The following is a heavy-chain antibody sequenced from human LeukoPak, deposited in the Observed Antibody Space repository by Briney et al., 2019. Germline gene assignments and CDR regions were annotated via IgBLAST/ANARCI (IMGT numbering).Heavy chain of an antibody. Sequence: GGSLRLSCAASGFTFSSSWMSWVRQAPGKGLEWVANIKQNGSEKYYVDSVKGRFTIPRDNAKNSLYLQMNSLRAEDTAMYYCVRDREWKSLDDWGQGTLVTVSS. J-gene: IGHJ4*02. D-gene: IGHD3-16*02. CDR1: GFTFSSSW. CDR2: IKQNGSEK. V-gene: IGHV3-7*01. CDR3: VRDREWKSLDD.